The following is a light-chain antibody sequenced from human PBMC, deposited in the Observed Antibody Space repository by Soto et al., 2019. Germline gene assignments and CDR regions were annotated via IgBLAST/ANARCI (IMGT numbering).Light chain of an antibody. CDR2: EVT. CDR3: CSYAGTSSYV. J-gene: IGLJ1*01. V-gene: IGLV2-23*02. Sequence: QSALTQPASVSGSPGQSITISCAGTSSDVGSYNFVSWYQQHPGRAPKLRIYEVTKRPSGVSSRFSGSKSGNTASLTISGLQAEDEADYYCCSYAGTSSYVFGTGTKVTVL. CDR1: SSDVGSYNF.